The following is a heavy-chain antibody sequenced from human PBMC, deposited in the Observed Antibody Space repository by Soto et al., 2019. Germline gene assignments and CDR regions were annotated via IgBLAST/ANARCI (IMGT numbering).Heavy chain of an antibody. V-gene: IGHV5-51*01. J-gene: IGHJ5*02. CDR3: ARVWQQLENWFDH. CDR2: IYPGDSDT. Sequence: GESLKISCKGSGYSFTSYWIGWVRQMPGKGLEWMGIIYPGDSDTRYSTAFQGQVTISPNKSMSTDYLQWSSLKASDTAMYYCARVWQQLENWFDHWGQGTLVTVSS. CDR1: GYSFTSYW. D-gene: IGHD6-13*01.